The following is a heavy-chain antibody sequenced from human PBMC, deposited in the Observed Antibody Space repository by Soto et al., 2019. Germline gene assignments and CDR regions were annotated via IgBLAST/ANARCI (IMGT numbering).Heavy chain of an antibody. CDR1: GYRFTSYW. Sequence: PGESLKISCKGSGYRFTSYWIGWVRQMPGKGLEWMGIIHPGDSDTRYSPSFQGQVTISADKSISTAYLQWSSLKASDTAMYYCARHEYYYDSSCYPLDYWGQGTLVTVSS. J-gene: IGHJ4*02. V-gene: IGHV5-51*01. CDR3: ARHEYYYDSSCYPLDY. CDR2: IHPGDSDT. D-gene: IGHD3-22*01.